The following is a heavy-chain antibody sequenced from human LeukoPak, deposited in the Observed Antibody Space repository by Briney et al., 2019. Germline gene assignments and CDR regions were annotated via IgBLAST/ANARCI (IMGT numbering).Heavy chain of an antibody. CDR3: GGRGWSSDY. CDR2: ISYDGSNK. D-gene: IGHD6-19*01. V-gene: IGHV3-30*03. CDR1: GFTFSSYG. J-gene: IGHJ4*02. Sequence: PGRSLRLSCAASGFTFSSYGMHWVRQAPGKGLEWVAVISYDGSNKYYTDSVKGRFTISRDNSKNTLYLQMNSLRAEDTAVYCAGGRGWSSDYWGQGTLVTVSS.